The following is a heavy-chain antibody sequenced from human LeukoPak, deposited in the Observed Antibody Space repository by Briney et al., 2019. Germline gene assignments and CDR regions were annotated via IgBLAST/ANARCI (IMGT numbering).Heavy chain of an antibody. CDR2: IYYSGST. D-gene: IGHD3-10*01. V-gene: IGHV4-59*01. Sequence: SETLSLTCTVSGGSISSYYWSWIRQPPGKGLEWIGYIYYSGSTNYNPSLKSRVTISVDTSKNQFSLKLSSVTAADTAVYYCARVEEGYGSGRRENYYYYYMDVWGRGTTVTISS. CDR1: GGSISSYY. J-gene: IGHJ6*03. CDR3: ARVEEGYGSGRRENYYYYYMDV.